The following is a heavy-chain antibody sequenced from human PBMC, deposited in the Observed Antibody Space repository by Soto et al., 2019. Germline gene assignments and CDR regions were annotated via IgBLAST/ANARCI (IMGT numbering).Heavy chain of an antibody. D-gene: IGHD3-3*01. J-gene: IGHJ5*02. CDR3: ARDPHEFWTSYWFDP. CDR1: VYTFNAYG. Sequence: XSVKVSCKTSVYTFNAYGINWVRQAPGQGLELMGWISAYDGKTTYAEKFQGRVTLTTDTSTSTAYMELRSLRSDDTAIYYCARDPHEFWTSYWFDPWGKGTPVTSP. CDR2: ISAYDGKT. V-gene: IGHV1-18*01.